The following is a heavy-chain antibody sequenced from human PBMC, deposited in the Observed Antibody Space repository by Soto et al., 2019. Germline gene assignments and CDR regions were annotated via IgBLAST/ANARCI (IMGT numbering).Heavy chain of an antibody. V-gene: IGHV3-23*01. CDR3: AKFPGYYYYGSGSYYNAYFDY. Sequence: GGSLRLSCAASGFTFSSYAMSWVRQAPGKGLEWVSAISGSGGNTYYADSVKGRFTISRDNSKNTLYLQMNSLRAEDTAVYYCAKFPGYYYYGSGSYYNAYFDYWGQGTLVTVSS. J-gene: IGHJ4*02. CDR2: ISGSGGNT. CDR1: GFTFSSYA. D-gene: IGHD3-10*01.